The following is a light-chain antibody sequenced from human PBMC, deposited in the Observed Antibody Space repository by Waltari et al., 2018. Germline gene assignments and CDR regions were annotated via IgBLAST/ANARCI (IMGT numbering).Light chain of an antibody. J-gene: IGKJ2*01. CDR3: QQYGSAPNT. V-gene: IGKV3-20*01. CDR2: GAS. Sequence: EIVLTQSPGTLSLSPGERAALPCRASQSVSNTYLAWYQQKPGQAPRLLTYGASTRATGIPDRFSGGGSGSDFTLTISRVEPEDFAVYFCQQYGSAPNTFGQGAKLEIK. CDR1: QSVSNTY.